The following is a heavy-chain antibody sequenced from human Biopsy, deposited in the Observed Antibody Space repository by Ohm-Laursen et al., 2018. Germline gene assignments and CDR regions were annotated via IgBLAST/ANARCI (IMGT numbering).Heavy chain of an antibody. D-gene: IGHD2-8*01. CDR3: ARDGEAKYCKHGVCPSDF. Sequence: SLRLSCSATGFTFNNYGMQWVRQAPGKGLEWVAFIFYDGSNTYYADSVKGRFTISRDNSRDTLYLQMSSLRVEDTAVYYCARDGEAKYCKHGVCPSDFWGQGTLVTVSS. J-gene: IGHJ4*02. CDR1: GFTFNNYG. V-gene: IGHV3-33*08. CDR2: IFYDGSNT.